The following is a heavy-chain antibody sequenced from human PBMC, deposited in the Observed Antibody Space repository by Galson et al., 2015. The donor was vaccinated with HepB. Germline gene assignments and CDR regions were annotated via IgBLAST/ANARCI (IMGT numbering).Heavy chain of an antibody. D-gene: IGHD5-12*01. CDR1: GFTFSSYS. Sequence: SLRLSCAASGFTFSSYSMNWVRQAPGKGLEWVSYISSSSSTIYYADSVKGRFTISRDNAKNSLYLQMNSLRAEDTAVYYCARIFHRMGPDIVATPDAFDIWGQGTMVTVSS. CDR3: ARIFHRMGPDIVATPDAFDI. J-gene: IGHJ3*02. CDR2: ISSSSSTI. V-gene: IGHV3-48*01.